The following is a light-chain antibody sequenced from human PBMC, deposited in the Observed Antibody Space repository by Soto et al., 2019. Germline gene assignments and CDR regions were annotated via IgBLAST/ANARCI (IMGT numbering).Light chain of an antibody. V-gene: IGKV3-15*01. Sequence: ERVMTQSPATLSVSPGERATLSCRASETVSINLAWFQQKPGQAPRLLIYGASTRATGVPARFSGSGSVTEFTLTISSLQSEDCAVYYCQQYNNWPYTFGQGTKLDIK. CDR3: QQYNNWPYT. CDR2: GAS. CDR1: ETVSIN. J-gene: IGKJ2*01.